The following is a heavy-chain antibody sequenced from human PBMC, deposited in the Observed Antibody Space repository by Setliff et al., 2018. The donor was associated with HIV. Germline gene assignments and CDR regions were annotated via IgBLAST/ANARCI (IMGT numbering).Heavy chain of an antibody. CDR1: GYTFTSYG. J-gene: IGHJ4*02. CDR3: ARRARESTALHSDWNDVLFFAY. V-gene: IGHV1-18*01. CDR2: ISAYNGNT. D-gene: IGHD1-1*01. Sequence: ASVKVSCKASGYTFTSYGISWVRQAPGQGLEWMGWISAYNGNTNYAQKPRGRVTMTTDTSTSTAYMELRSLRSDDTVVYYCARRARESTALHSDWNDVLFFAYWGQGTLVTVSS.